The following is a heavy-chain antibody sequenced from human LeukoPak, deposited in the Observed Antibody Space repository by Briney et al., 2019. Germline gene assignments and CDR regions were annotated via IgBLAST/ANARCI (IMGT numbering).Heavy chain of an antibody. Sequence: SGGSLRLSCSASGLTVSSNYMSWVRQAPGKGLEWVSVIYSGGNTYYADSVKGRFTISRDNSKNTLYLQMNSLRAEDTAVYYCARDVAAAGTALRIEFQSPKNWFDPWGQGTLVTVSS. CDR3: ARDVAAAGTALRIEFQSPKNWFDP. D-gene: IGHD6-13*01. V-gene: IGHV3-66*01. CDR2: IYSGGNT. J-gene: IGHJ5*02. CDR1: GLTVSSNY.